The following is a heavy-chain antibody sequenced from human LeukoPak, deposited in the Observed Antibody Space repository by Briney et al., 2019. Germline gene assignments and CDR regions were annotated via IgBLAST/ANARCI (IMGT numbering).Heavy chain of an antibody. CDR1: GGSISSYY. J-gene: IGHJ4*02. Sequence: PSETLSLTCTVSGGSISSYYWSWIRQPPGKGLEWIGSIYHSGSTYYNPSLKSRVTISVDTSKNQFSLKLSSVTAADTAVYYCARRGYYDFWSGFDYWGQGTLVTVSS. CDR2: IYHSGST. CDR3: ARRGYYDFWSGFDY. D-gene: IGHD3-3*01. V-gene: IGHV4-59*08.